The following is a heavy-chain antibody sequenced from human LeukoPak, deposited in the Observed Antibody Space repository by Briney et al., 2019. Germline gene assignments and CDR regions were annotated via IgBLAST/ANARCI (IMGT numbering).Heavy chain of an antibody. CDR2: INPNSGGT. Sequence: ASVKVSCKASAYIFTDYYMHWVRQAPGQGLEWMGRINPNSGGTNYAQKFQGRVTMTRDTSISTAYMELTRLTSDDTAVYYCARDLVPNDYSSHFDYWGQGTLVTVSS. CDR1: AYIFTDYY. J-gene: IGHJ4*02. V-gene: IGHV1-2*02. D-gene: IGHD4-11*01. CDR3: ARDLVPNDYSSHFDY.